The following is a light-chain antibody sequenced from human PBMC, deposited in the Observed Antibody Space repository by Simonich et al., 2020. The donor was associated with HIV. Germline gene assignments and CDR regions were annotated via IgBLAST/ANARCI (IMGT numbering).Light chain of an antibody. CDR1: QSVSSN. Sequence: EIVRTQSPATLSVSPGERVTLSCRASQSVSSNLAWYQQKPGQAPRLLIYGASTRATGIPARFSGSGSGTEFTLTINSMQSEDFADYYCQHYNNGPLTFGPGTKVDIK. CDR3: QHYNNGPLT. CDR2: GAS. V-gene: IGKV3-15*01. J-gene: IGKJ3*01.